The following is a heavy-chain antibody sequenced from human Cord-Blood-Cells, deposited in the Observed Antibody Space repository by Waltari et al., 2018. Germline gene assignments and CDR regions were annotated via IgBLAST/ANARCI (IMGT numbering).Heavy chain of an antibody. CDR2: IYSGGST. J-gene: IGHJ6*02. CDR1: RFPASPNY. CDR3: ARDVSNYEGMDV. Sequence: EVQLVESGGRLIPPGGSLSPSCAAPRFPASPNYPPSARQAPGKGLEWVSVIYSGGSTYYADSVKGRFTISRDNSKNTLYLQMNSLRAEDTAVYYCARDVSNYEGMDVWGQGTTVTVSS. D-gene: IGHD4-4*01. V-gene: IGHV3-53*01.